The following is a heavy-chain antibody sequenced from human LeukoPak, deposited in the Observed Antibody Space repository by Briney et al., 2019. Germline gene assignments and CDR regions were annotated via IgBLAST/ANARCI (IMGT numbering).Heavy chain of an antibody. CDR3: ARGPGSGSYYPRFDY. CDR1: GFTFSSYS. D-gene: IGHD3-10*01. V-gene: IGHV3-21*01. J-gene: IGHJ4*02. CDR2: ISSSSDYI. Sequence: PGGSLRLSCAASGFTFSSYSMNWVRQAPGKGLEWVSSISSSSDYIYYADSVKGRFTISRDNAKNSLYVQMNSLRAEDTAVYYCARGPGSGSYYPRFDYWGQGTLVTVSS.